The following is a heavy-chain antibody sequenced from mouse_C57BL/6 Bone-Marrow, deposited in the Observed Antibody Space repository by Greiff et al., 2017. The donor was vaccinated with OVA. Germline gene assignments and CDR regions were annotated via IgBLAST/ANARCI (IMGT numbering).Heavy chain of an antibody. V-gene: IGHV2-5*01. J-gene: IGHJ4*01. CDR1: GFSLTSYG. D-gene: IGHD1-1*01. CDR2: IWRGGST. Sequence: VKVVESGPGLVQPSQSLSITCTVSGFSLTSYGVHWVRQSPGKGLEWLGVIWRGGSTDYNAAFMSRLSITKDNSKSQVFFKMNSLQADDTAIYYCAKLRGAMDYWGQGTSVTVSS. CDR3: AKLRGAMDY.